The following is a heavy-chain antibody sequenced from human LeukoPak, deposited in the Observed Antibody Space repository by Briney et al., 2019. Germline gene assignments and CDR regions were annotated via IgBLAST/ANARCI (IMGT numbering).Heavy chain of an antibody. CDR2: IYTSGST. CDR1: GGSISSGRYY. CDR3: ARDRAGDYDFDY. V-gene: IGHV4-61*02. J-gene: IGHJ4*02. Sequence: SQTLSVTCTVSGGSISSGRYYWSWLRQPAGKGLEWIGRIYTSGSTNYNPSLKSRVTISVDTSKNQCSLKLSSVTAAATAVYYCARDRAGDYDFDYWGQGTLVTVSS. D-gene: IGHD4-17*01.